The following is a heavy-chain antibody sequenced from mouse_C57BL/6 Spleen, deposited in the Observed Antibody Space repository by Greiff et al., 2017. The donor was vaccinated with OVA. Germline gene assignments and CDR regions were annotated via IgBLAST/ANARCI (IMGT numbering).Heavy chain of an antibody. V-gene: IGHV14-1*01. D-gene: IGHD1-1*01. J-gene: IGHJ3*01. CDR2: IDPEDGDT. Sequence: EVQRVESGAELVRPGASVKLSCTASGFNIKDYYMHWVKQRPEQGLEWIGRIDPEDGDTEYAPKFQGKATMTADTSSNTAYLQLSSLTSEDTAVYYCTRDYYYGSSTWFAYWGQGTLVTVSA. CDR1: GFNIKDYY. CDR3: TRDYYYGSSTWFAY.